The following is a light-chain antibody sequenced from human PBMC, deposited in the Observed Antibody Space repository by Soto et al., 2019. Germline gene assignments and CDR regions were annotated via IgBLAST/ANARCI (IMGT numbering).Light chain of an antibody. J-gene: IGLJ3*02. CDR3: SVWDDSLNGVV. V-gene: IGLV1-44*01. Sequence: QSVLTQPPSASGTPGQRVTISCSGSSSNIGSNYVYWYQQLPGTAPKLLIYLNDQRPSGVPDRFSGSKSGTSASLAISGLQSEDEADYYCSVWDDSLNGVVFGGGTKLTVL. CDR2: LND. CDR1: SSNIGSNY.